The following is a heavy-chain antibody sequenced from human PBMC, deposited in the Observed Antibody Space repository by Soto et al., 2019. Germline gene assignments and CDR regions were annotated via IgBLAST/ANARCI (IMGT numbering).Heavy chain of an antibody. D-gene: IGHD3-10*02. CDR1: GYTFTSYG. Sequence: VASVKVSCKASGYTFTSYGISWVRQAPGQGLEWMGWISAYNGDTNYAQKLQGRVTMTTDTSTSTAYMELRSLRSDDTAVYYCARTNYDRGGYYYYGMDVWGQGTTVTVSS. CDR3: ARTNYDRGGYYYYGMDV. J-gene: IGHJ6*02. V-gene: IGHV1-18*04. CDR2: ISAYNGDT.